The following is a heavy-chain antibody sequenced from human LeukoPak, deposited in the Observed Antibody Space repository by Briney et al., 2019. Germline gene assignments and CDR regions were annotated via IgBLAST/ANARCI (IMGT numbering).Heavy chain of an antibody. CDR3: AVGDYYYDTRFDY. Sequence: GASVKVSCKASGFPFTSYAIHWVRQAPGQRLEWMGWVNADNSNTKYSQEFQGSVTITRDTSASTAYMDLNSLRSEDMAVYYCAVGDYYYDTRFDYWGQGTLVTVSS. CDR2: VNADNSNT. V-gene: IGHV1-3*03. CDR1: GFPFTSYA. D-gene: IGHD3-22*01. J-gene: IGHJ4*02.